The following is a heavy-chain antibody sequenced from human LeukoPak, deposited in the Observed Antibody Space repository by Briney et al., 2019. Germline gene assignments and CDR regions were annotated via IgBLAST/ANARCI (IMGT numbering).Heavy chain of an antibody. Sequence: ASVKVSCKASGYTFTGYYMHWVRQAPGQGLEWMGWINPNSGGTNYAQKFQGRATMTRDTSISTAYMELSRLRSDDTAVYYCARVGLELYDAFDIWGQGTMVTVSS. D-gene: IGHD1-1*01. CDR3: ARVGLELYDAFDI. CDR1: GYTFTGYY. V-gene: IGHV1-2*02. J-gene: IGHJ3*02. CDR2: INPNSGGT.